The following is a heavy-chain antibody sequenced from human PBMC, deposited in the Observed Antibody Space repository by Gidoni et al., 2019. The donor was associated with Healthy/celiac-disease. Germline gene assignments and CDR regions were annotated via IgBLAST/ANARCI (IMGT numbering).Heavy chain of an antibody. V-gene: IGHV3-53*01. CDR1: GFTVSSNY. CDR2: IYSGGST. D-gene: IGHD3-10*01. CDR3: GTSPMYYYGSGTSGGMDV. J-gene: IGHJ6*02. Sequence: EVQLVESGGGLIQPGGSLRLSCAASGFTVSSNYMSWVRQAPGKGLEWVSVIYSGGSTYYADSVKGRFTISRDNSKNTLYLQMNSLRAEDTAVYYCGTSPMYYYGSGTSGGMDVWGQGTTVTVSS.